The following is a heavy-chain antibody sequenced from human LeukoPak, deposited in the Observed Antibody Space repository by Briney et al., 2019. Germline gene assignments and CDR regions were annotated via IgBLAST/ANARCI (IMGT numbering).Heavy chain of an antibody. J-gene: IGHJ5*02. CDR1: GGSISSHY. Sequence: SETLSLTCTVSGGSISSHYWSWIRQPPGKGLEWIGYIHYSGSTNYNPSLKSRVTISVDTSKNQFSLKLSSVTAADTAVYYCARDLGDYENWFDPWGQGTLVTVSS. D-gene: IGHD4-17*01. V-gene: IGHV4-59*11. CDR2: IHYSGST. CDR3: ARDLGDYENWFDP.